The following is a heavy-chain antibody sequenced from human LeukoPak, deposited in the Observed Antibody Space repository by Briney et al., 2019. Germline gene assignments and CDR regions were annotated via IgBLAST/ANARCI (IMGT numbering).Heavy chain of an antibody. Sequence: SETLSLTCTVSGGSISNYYWTWIRQSPGKGLELIGYIYESGSTDYNPSLKSRVTISVDTSNNQISLKVRSVTAADTAVYFCARDSAAPGAHYGDCFEFETWGQGALVTVSS. D-gene: IGHD4-17*01. CDR1: GGSISNYY. CDR3: ARDSAAPGAHYGDCFEFET. V-gene: IGHV4-59*01. CDR2: IYESGST. J-gene: IGHJ4*02.